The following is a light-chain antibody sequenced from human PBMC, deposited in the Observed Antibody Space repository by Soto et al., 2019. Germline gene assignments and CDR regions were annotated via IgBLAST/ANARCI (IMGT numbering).Light chain of an antibody. J-gene: IGKJ1*01. CDR3: QQTYSSPPT. Sequence: DIQMTQSPSSLSASVGGRLTITCRASQTINIYLNWYQQKPGTAPDLLIYAASSLQSGVPSRFSGSGSGTDFNLTITNLQPEDSATYYCQQTYSSPPTFGQGTKVEI. CDR2: AAS. CDR1: QTINIY. V-gene: IGKV1-39*01.